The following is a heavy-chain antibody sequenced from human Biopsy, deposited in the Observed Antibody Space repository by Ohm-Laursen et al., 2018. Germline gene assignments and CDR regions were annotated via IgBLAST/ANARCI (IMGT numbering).Heavy chain of an antibody. J-gene: IGHJ4*02. CDR2: LFTSGTT. V-gene: IGHV4-4*07. CDR3: VRGGSGSFPFDY. D-gene: IGHD3-10*01. CDR1: GGSINSYY. Sequence: TLSLTWTVSGGSINSYYWSWMRQPAGKGLEWIGRLFTSGTTNYSPSLNNRVTISVDTSKNQFSLRLTSVTAADTAVYYCVRGGSGSFPFDYWGPGTLVTVSS.